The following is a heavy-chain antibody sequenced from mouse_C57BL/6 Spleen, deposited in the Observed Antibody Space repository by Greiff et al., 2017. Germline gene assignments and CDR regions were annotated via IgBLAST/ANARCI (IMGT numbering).Heavy chain of an antibody. D-gene: IGHD2-2*01. CDR1: GYTFTSYT. V-gene: IGHV1-4*01. Sequence: QVQLQQSGAELARPGASVKMSCKASGYTFTSYTMHWVKQRPGQGLEWIGYINPSSGYTKYNQEFKGKATLTADKTSSTAYMQLSSLATEDTAVDYCARDGYDGRAWFAYWGQGTLVTVSA. CDR2: INPSSGYT. J-gene: IGHJ3*01. CDR3: ARDGYDGRAWFAY.